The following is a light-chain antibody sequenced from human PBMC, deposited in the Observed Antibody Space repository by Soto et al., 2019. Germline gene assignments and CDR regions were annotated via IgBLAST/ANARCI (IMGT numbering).Light chain of an antibody. V-gene: IGLV1-40*01. CDR3: QSYDISLSAWV. CDR2: GNS. Sequence: QTVVTQPPSVSGAPGQRVTISCTGSSSNIGAGYDVHWYQQLPGTAPKLLIYGNSNRPSGVPDRFSGSKSGTSASLAITGLQAEDETDYHCQSYDISLSAWVFGGGTKLTVL. CDR1: SSNIGAGYD. J-gene: IGLJ3*02.